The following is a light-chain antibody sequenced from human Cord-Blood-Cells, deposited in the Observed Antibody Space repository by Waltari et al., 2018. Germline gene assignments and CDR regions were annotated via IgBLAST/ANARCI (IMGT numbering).Light chain of an antibody. CDR2: GKN. CDR1: SLRSNY. J-gene: IGLJ2*01. Sequence: SELTQDPAISVTFRPAVTFSCPGYSLRSNYESWYQQKPGQAPVLVIYGKNNRPSGIPDRFSGSSSGNTASLTITGAQAEDEADYYCNSRDSSGNHVVFGGGTKLTVL. CDR3: NSRDSSGNHVV. V-gene: IGLV3-19*01.